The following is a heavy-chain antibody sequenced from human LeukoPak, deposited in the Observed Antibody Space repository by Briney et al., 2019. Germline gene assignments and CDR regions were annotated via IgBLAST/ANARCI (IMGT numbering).Heavy chain of an antibody. D-gene: IGHD3-10*01. Sequence: SETLSLTCAVYGGSFSGYYWSWIRQPPGQGLEWIGEINHSGSTNYNPSLKSRVTISVDTSKNQFSLKLSSVTAADTAVYYCATSVSYGSGVTNWFDPWGQGTLVTVSS. CDR1: GGSFSGYY. J-gene: IGHJ5*02. CDR2: INHSGST. V-gene: IGHV4-34*01. CDR3: ATSVSYGSGVTNWFDP.